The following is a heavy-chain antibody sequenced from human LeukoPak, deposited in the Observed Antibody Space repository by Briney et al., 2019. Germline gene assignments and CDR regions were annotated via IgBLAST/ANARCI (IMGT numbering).Heavy chain of an antibody. V-gene: IGHV3-74*01. CDR3: AKDAVSGAADP. D-gene: IGHD3-3*01. J-gene: IGHJ5*02. CDR2: INRDGSFT. Sequence: GGSLRLSCAASGFTFSNSWMRWLRQPPGKGLVHVSRINRDGSFTDYADFVKGRFTISRDNAKNILYLHMNSLSADDTAVYYCAKDAVSGAADPWGQGILVTVSS. CDR1: GFTFSNSW.